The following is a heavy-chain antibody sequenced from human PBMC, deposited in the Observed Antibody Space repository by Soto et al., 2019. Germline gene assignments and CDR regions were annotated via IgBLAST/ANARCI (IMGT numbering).Heavy chain of an antibody. CDR3: ARGPLRNWFDP. CDR2: INAGNGNT. Sequence: ASVKVSCKASGYIFTSYAIHWVRQAPGQRLEWMGWINAGNGNTKYSQKFQGRVTITRDTSASTAYMELSSLRSEDTAVYYCARGPLRNWFDPWRQGTLVTVSS. V-gene: IGHV1-3*01. J-gene: IGHJ5*02. CDR1: GYIFTSYA.